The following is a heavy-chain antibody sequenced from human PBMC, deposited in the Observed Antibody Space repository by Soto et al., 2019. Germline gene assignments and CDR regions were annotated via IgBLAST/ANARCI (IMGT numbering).Heavy chain of an antibody. CDR2: IKQDGSEK. J-gene: IGHJ4*02. CDR3: AREGDLSYFDY. Sequence: GGSLRLSCAASGFTFSSYWMSWVRQAPGKGLEWVANIKQDGSEKYYVDSVKGRFTISRDNAKNSLYLQMNNLRAEDTAVYYCAREGDLSYFDYWGRGTLVTVSS. D-gene: IGHD3-10*01. CDR1: GFTFSSYW. V-gene: IGHV3-7*01.